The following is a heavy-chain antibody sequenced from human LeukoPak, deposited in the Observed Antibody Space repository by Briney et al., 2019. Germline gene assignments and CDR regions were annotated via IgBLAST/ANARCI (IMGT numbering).Heavy chain of an antibody. CDR2: ISGSGGST. D-gene: IGHD6-19*01. V-gene: IGHV3-23*01. Sequence: PGGSLRLSCAASGFTFSSYAMSWVRQAPGKGLEWVSAISGSGGSTYYADSVKGRFTISRDNSKNTLYLQMNSLRAEDTAVYYCAKPYVRGPWLAKFDYWGQGTLVTVSS. J-gene: IGHJ4*02. CDR1: GFTFSSYA. CDR3: AKPYVRGPWLAKFDY.